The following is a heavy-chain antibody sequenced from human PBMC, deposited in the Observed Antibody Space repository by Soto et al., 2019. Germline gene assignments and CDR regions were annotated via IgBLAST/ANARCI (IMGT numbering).Heavy chain of an antibody. CDR2: ISYDGSNK. V-gene: IGHV3-30-3*01. Sequence: QVQLVESGGGVVQPGRSLRLSCAASGFTFSSYAMHWVRQAPGKGLEWVAVISYDGSNKYYADSVKGGFTISRDNSKNTLYLQMNSLRTEDTAVYYCARDPGWDWYFDLWGRGTLVTVSS. D-gene: IGHD1-26*01. CDR3: ARDPGWDWYFDL. CDR1: GFTFSSYA. J-gene: IGHJ2*01.